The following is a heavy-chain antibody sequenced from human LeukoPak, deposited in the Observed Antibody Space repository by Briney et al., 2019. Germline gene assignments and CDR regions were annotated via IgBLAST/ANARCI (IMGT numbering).Heavy chain of an antibody. D-gene: IGHD1-26*01. CDR1: GYTFTGYY. Sequence: ASVKVSCKASGYTFTGYYMHWVRQAPGQGLEWMGWINPNSGGTNYAQKFQGRVTMTRDTSISTAYMELRSLRSDDTAMYYCARNAGSYFEFAPWGQGTLVTVSS. CDR3: ARNAGSYFEFAP. V-gene: IGHV1-2*02. CDR2: INPNSGGT. J-gene: IGHJ5*02.